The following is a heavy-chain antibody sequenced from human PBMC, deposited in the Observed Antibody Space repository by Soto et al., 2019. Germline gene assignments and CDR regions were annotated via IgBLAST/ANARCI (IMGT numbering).Heavy chain of an antibody. D-gene: IGHD1-26*01. J-gene: IGHJ4*02. V-gene: IGHV3-23*01. CDR1: GFTFSIYA. CDR2: ITSRGDST. Sequence: EVQLLQSGGGLVQPGGSLRLSCAASGFTFSIYALNWVRQAPGKGLEWVSTITSRGDSTHYADSVKGRFTISRDNSKNTMYLQMNSLGAEDTAVYYCAKIGTYSGGHFDNWGQGTLVTVSS. CDR3: AKIGTYSGGHFDN.